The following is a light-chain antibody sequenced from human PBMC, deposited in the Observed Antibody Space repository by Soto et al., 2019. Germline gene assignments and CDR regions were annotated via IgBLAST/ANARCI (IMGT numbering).Light chain of an antibody. CDR2: AAS. CDR1: QRISSF. CDR3: QQSYSTPPT. J-gene: IGKJ5*01. Sequence: DIQMTQSPASLSSSLGDRVTLTCRASQRISSFLNWYQQKPGKAPKLLIYAASSLQSGVPSRFSGSGSGTDFTLTISSLKHEDFATYYCQQSYSTPPTFCQGTRLEI. V-gene: IGKV1-39*01.